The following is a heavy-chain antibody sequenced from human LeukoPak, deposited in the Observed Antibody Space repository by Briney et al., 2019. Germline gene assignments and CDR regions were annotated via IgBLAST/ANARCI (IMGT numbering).Heavy chain of an antibody. CDR3: ARGVDAGVDY. Sequence: ASVKVSCKTSGGTFSNYAFSWVRQATGQGLEWMGYMSPNSGNTGYAQKFQGRVTMTRNTSIKTAYMEMSSLTYEDTAVYYCARGVDAGVDYWGQGTLVTVSS. J-gene: IGHJ4*02. CDR1: GGTFSNYA. D-gene: IGHD7-27*01. V-gene: IGHV1-8*02. CDR2: MSPNSGNT.